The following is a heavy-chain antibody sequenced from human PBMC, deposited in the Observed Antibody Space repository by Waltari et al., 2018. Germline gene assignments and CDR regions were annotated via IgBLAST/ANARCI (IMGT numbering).Heavy chain of an antibody. V-gene: IGHV1-8*01. J-gene: IGHJ6*03. CDR2: MNPNSDKT. CDR3: ARRYSGSYFYFYYYMDV. D-gene: IGHD1-26*01. CDR1: GYSFSNYD. Sequence: QVQLVQSGAEVKKPGASVKVSCKASGYSFSNYDITWVRQATGQGLEWRGWMNPNSDKTGYAQRFQGRLTMTRNTSISTAYMELSSLRSEDTAVYYCARRYSGSYFYFYYYMDVWGNGTTVTVSS.